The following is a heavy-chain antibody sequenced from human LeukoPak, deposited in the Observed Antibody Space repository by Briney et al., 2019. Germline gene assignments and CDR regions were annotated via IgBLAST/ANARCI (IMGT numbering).Heavy chain of an antibody. CDR1: GYTFTGYY. D-gene: IGHD6-13*01. V-gene: IGHV1-2*02. CDR2: INPNSGGT. Sequence: ASVKVSCKASGYTFTGYYMHWVRQAPGQGLEWMGWINPNSGGTNYAQKCQGKVTMTRDTSISTAYMELSRLRSDDTAVYYCARVLGRTAIGIAAAKFDYWGQGTLVTVSS. J-gene: IGHJ4*02. CDR3: ARVLGRTAIGIAAAKFDY.